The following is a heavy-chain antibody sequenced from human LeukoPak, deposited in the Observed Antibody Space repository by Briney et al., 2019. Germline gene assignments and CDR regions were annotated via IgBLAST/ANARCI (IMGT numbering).Heavy chain of an antibody. D-gene: IGHD3-22*01. CDR2: PNTDGSST. CDR1: GFTFSSHW. Sequence: PGGSLRLSCAASGFTFSSHWMHWVRQAPGKGLVWVSRPNTDGSSTVYADSVKGRFTISRDNAKNTLYLQMNSLRAEDTAVYYCARGYYDSNDSNRSNWFDPWGQGTLVTVSS. V-gene: IGHV3-74*01. CDR3: ARGYYDSNDSNRSNWFDP. J-gene: IGHJ5*02.